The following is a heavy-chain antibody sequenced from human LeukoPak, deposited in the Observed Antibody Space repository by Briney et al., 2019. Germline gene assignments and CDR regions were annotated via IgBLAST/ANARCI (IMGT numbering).Heavy chain of an antibody. J-gene: IGHJ6*02. CDR2: IYYSGST. CDR1: GGSISSGGYY. D-gene: IGHD3-10*02. Sequence: PSETLSLTCTVSGGSISSGGYYWSWIRQHPGKGLEWIGYIYYSGSTYYNPSLKSRVTISVDTSKNQFSLKLSSVTAADTAVYYCARGVRGVIISYYYYYYGMDVWGQGTTVTVSS. CDR3: ARGVRGVIISYYYYYYGMDV. V-gene: IGHV4-31*03.